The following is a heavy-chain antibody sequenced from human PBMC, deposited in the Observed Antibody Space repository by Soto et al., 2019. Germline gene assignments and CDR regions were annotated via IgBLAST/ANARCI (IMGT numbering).Heavy chain of an antibody. J-gene: IGHJ4*02. CDR1: GFTFTSYW. CDR3: ARDSLTAFDY. V-gene: IGHV3-74*01. Sequence: GGSLRLSCAASGFTFTSYWMYWVRQAPGKGLVWVSHINSDGSSTNYADSVKGRFTISRDNAKNTLYLQMNSLRAEDTAVYYCARDSLTAFDYWGQGTLVTVSS. CDR2: INSDGSST.